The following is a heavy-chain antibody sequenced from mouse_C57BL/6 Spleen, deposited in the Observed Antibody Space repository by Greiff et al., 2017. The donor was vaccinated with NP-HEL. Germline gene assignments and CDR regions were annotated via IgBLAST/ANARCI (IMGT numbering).Heavy chain of an antibody. V-gene: IGHV1-80*01. D-gene: IGHD2-5*01. CDR2: IYPGDGDI. J-gene: IGHJ3*01. Sequence: VQLQQSGAELVKPVASVKISCKASGYAFSSYWRNWVKQRPGKGLEWIGQIYPGDGDINYNGKFKGKATLTADKSSSTAYMQLSSLTSEDSAVYFCARKEAYYSSSFAYWGQGTLVTVSA. CDR3: ARKEAYYSSSFAY. CDR1: GYAFSSYW.